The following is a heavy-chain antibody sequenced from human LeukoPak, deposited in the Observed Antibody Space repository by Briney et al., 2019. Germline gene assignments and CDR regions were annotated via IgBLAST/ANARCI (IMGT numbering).Heavy chain of an antibody. J-gene: IGHJ6*02. CDR1: GFTFSSYW. Sequence: GGSLRLSCAASGFTFSSYWMHWVRQAPGKGLEWVSAISSNSAYIFYADSVEGRFTISRDNAKSSVSLQMNSLRDDDTAVYYCARIFRYQLIDYYALDVWGQGTTVTVSS. V-gene: IGHV3-21*01. D-gene: IGHD2-2*01. CDR3: ARIFRYQLIDYYALDV. CDR2: ISSNSAYI.